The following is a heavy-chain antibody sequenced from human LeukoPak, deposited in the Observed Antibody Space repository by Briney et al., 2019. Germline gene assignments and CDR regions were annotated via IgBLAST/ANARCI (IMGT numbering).Heavy chain of an antibody. CDR1: GYIFTGYY. CDR2: INPNSGGT. V-gene: IGHV1-2*02. J-gene: IGHJ3*02. D-gene: IGHD1-26*01. CDR3: ARNSGSYLRDAFDI. Sequence: ASVKVSCKASGYIFTGYYMHWVRQAPGQGLEWMGWINPNSGGTNYAQKFQGRVTMTRDTSISTAYMELSRLRSDDTAVYYCARNSGSYLRDAFDIWGQGTMVTVSS.